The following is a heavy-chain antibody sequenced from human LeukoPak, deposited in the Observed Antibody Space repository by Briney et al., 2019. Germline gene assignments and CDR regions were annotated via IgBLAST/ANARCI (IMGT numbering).Heavy chain of an antibody. CDR1: GFTFGTYW. CDR2: LNRDGSET. V-gene: IGHV3-7*01. CDR3: ARDFGPNSIDY. Sequence: HPGGSLRLSCTASGFTFGTYWMSWIRQTPEKGLEWVANLNRDGSETYYLDSVKGRFTISRDNAKNSVYLQMNSLRADDTAVYYCARDFGPNSIDYWGQGTLVTVSS. J-gene: IGHJ4*02. D-gene: IGHD4/OR15-4a*01.